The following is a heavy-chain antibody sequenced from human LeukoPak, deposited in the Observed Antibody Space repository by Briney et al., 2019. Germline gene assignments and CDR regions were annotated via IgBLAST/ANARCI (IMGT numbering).Heavy chain of an antibody. V-gene: IGHV1-69*06. CDR3: ARDQAYSYGYEN. CDR2: IIPIFGTA. CDR1: GGTFSSYA. D-gene: IGHD5-18*01. J-gene: IGHJ4*02. Sequence: ASVKVSCKASGGTFSSYAISRVRQAPGQGLEWMGGIIPIFGTANYAQKFQGRVTITADKSTSTAYMELSSLRSEDTAVYYCARDQAYSYGYENWGQGTLVTVSS.